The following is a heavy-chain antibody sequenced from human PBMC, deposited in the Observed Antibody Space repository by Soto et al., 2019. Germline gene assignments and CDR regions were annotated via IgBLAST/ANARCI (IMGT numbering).Heavy chain of an antibody. Sequence: PSETLSLTCTVSGGSISSSSYYWGWIRQPPGKGLEWIGSIYYSGSTYYNPSLKSRVTISVDTSKNQFSLKLSSVTAADTAVYYCARRKLNHYYGMGVWGQGTTVTVSS. V-gene: IGHV4-39*01. CDR1: GGSISSSSYY. CDR3: ARRKLNHYYGMGV. J-gene: IGHJ6*02. D-gene: IGHD1-1*01. CDR2: IYYSGST.